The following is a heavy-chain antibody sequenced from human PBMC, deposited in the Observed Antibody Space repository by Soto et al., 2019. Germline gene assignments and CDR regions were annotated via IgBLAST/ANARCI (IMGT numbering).Heavy chain of an antibody. J-gene: IGHJ5*02. V-gene: IGHV4-30-2*01. Sequence: TMSLTCAVSGGCISSGGYSWSWIRQPPGKGLEWIGYIYHSGSTYYNPSLKSRVTISVDRSKNQFSLKLSSVTAADTAVYYCARAKGAVATAGTGWFDPWGQGTLVTVSS. CDR1: GGCISSGGYS. CDR3: ARAKGAVATAGTGWFDP. CDR2: IYHSGST. D-gene: IGHD6-13*01.